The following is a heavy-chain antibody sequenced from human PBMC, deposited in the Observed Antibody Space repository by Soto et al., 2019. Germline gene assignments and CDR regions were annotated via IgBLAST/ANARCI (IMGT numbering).Heavy chain of an antibody. CDR3: ARRYGGGFDY. J-gene: IGHJ4*02. V-gene: IGHV4-59*08. Sequence: PSETLSLTCTVSGGSISSYYWSWIRQPPGKGLEWIGYIYYSGSTNYNPSLKSRVTVSVDTSKNQFSLKLSSVTAADTAVYSCARRYGGGFDYRGQGSLVTGSS. CDR1: GGSISSYY. CDR2: IYYSGST. D-gene: IGHD3-10*01.